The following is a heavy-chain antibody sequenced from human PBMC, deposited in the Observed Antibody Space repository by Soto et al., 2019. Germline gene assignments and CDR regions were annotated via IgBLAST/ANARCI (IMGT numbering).Heavy chain of an antibody. CDR3: AREGYNFGPFDY. CDR2: IFYSGST. V-gene: IGHV4-39*07. CDR1: GGSIISSSYY. Sequence: SETLSLTCTVSGGSIISSSYYWGWIRQPPGKGLEWIGSIFYSGSTYYNPSLKSRVTISIDTSKNQFSLKFNSVTAADTAVYYCAREGYNFGPFDYWGQGALVTVSS. D-gene: IGHD5-18*01. J-gene: IGHJ4*02.